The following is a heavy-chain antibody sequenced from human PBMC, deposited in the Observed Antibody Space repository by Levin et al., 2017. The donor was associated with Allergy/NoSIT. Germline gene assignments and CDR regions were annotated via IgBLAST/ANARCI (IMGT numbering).Heavy chain of an antibody. J-gene: IGHJ6*03. CDR3: ARGTPGTYLYYFMDV. V-gene: IGHV4-30-4*01. CDR1: GGSISSGDYY. Sequence: SETLSLTCTVSGGSISSGDYYWSWIRQPPGKGLEWIGYIYRSGSTYYNPSLKSRVIMSLDASKNQFLLKVNSVTAADTAVYYCARGTPGTYLYYFMDVWGKGTTVTVSS. CDR2: IYRSGST. D-gene: IGHD3-10*01.